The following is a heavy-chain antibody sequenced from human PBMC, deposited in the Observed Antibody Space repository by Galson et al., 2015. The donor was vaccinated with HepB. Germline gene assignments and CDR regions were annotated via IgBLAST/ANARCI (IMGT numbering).Heavy chain of an antibody. Sequence: SVKVSCKVSGYTLTELSMHWVRQAPGKGLEWMGGFDPEDGETIYAQKFQGRVTMTRDTSTSTVYMELSSLRSEDTAVYYCASRYCSSTSCYRNAFDIWGQGTMVTVSS. D-gene: IGHD2-2*02. CDR2: FDPEDGET. CDR3: ASRYCSSTSCYRNAFDI. CDR1: GYTLTELS. V-gene: IGHV1-24*01. J-gene: IGHJ3*02.